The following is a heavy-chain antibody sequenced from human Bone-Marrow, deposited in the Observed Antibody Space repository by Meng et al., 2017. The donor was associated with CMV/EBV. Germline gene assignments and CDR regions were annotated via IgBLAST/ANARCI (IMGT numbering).Heavy chain of an antibody. CDR2: IKRDGSGK. CDR1: GFTFSTHA. CDR3: AKDASHMYYYDSSGYRGPYYFDY. D-gene: IGHD3-22*01. Sequence: GESLKISCVASGFTFSTHAMSWVRQPPGKGLEWVANIKRDGSGKYYVDSVKGRYAISRDNSKNTLYLQMNSLRAEDTAVYYCAKDASHMYYYDSSGYRGPYYFDYWGQGTLVTVSS. V-gene: IGHV3-7*03. J-gene: IGHJ4*02.